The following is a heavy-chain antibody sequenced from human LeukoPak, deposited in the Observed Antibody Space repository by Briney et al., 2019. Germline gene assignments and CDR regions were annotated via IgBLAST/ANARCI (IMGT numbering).Heavy chain of an antibody. Sequence: GASLKVSCKASGYTFTGYYMHWVRQAPGQGLDWMGWIDPNSGGTNYAQKFQGRVTMTRDTSISTAYMEPSRLRSDGTAVHYCAREPLPGHLRADYWGQGTLVTVSS. CDR3: AREPLPGHLRADY. J-gene: IGHJ4*02. CDR1: GYTFTGYY. V-gene: IGHV1-2*02. CDR2: IDPNSGGT. D-gene: IGHD3-10*01.